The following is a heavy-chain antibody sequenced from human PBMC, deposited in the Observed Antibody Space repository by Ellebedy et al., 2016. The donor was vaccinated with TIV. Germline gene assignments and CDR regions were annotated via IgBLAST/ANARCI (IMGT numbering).Heavy chain of an antibody. CDR3: AGRSGTYSDAFDI. CDR2: ITGSGDGGRT. V-gene: IGHV3-23*01. J-gene: IGHJ3*02. Sequence: GESLKISXAASGFTFNSYTMNWVRQAPGKGLEWLSAITGSGDGGRTYSADSVKGRFTISRDNSKNTLYLQMNSLRAEDTAVYYCAGRSGTYSDAFDIWGQGTMVTVSS. D-gene: IGHD1-26*01. CDR1: GFTFNSYT.